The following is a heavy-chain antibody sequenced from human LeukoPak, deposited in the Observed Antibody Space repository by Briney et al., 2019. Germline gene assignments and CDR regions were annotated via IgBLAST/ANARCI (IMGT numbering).Heavy chain of an antibody. CDR1: GYTFTGYY. J-gene: IGHJ4*02. Sequence: ASVKVSCKASGYTFTGYYMHWVRQAPGQGLEWMGIINPSGGSTSYAQKFQGRVTITRDMSTSTVYMELSSLRSEDTAVYYCAREFSGSGSYYPDFDYWGQGTLVTVSS. V-gene: IGHV1-46*01. CDR2: INPSGGST. CDR3: AREFSGSGSYYPDFDY. D-gene: IGHD3-10*01.